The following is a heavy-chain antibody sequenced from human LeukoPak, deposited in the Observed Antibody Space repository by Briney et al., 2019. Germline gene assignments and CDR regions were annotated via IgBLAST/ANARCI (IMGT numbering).Heavy chain of an antibody. CDR2: MNPNRCNT. J-gene: IGHJ4*02. Sequence: ASVKVSCKASGYTFTSYDMNWVRQATGQGLEGMGWMNPNRCNTVYAQKFQGRDTITRNTPQSTAYMELRSLPSEHTAVYYCARGGPRRITMVRGVIISQPYYFDYWGQGTLVTVSS. D-gene: IGHD3-10*01. CDR3: ARGGPRRITMVRGVIISQPYYFDY. CDR1: GYTFTSYD. V-gene: IGHV1-8*01.